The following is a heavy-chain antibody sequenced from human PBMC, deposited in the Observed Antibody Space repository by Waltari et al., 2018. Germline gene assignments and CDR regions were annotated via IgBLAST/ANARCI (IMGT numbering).Heavy chain of an antibody. CDR1: GYTFTGYY. J-gene: IGHJ3*02. V-gene: IGHV1-2*02. CDR3: ARQWGWQPGGGNAFDI. CDR2: INPNSGGT. Sequence: QVQLVQSGAEVKKPGASVKVSCKASGYTFTGYYMHWVRQAPGQGLEWMGWINPNSGGTNYAQKFQGRVTMTRDTSISTAYMELSRLRSDDTAMYYCARQWGWQPGGGNAFDIWGQGTMVTVSS. D-gene: IGHD3-16*01.